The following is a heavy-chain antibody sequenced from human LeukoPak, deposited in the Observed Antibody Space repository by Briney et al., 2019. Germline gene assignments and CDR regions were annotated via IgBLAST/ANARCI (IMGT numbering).Heavy chain of an antibody. CDR1: GFTFSDYY. Sequence: GGSLRLSCAASGFTFSDYYMSWIRQAPGKGLEWVSYISSSGSTIYYADSVKGRFTISRDNAKNSLYLQMDSLRAEDTAVYYCARDLSSWTFSGFDIWGQGTMVTVSS. J-gene: IGHJ3*02. CDR3: ARDLSSWTFSGFDI. V-gene: IGHV3-11*04. CDR2: ISSSGSTI. D-gene: IGHD6-13*01.